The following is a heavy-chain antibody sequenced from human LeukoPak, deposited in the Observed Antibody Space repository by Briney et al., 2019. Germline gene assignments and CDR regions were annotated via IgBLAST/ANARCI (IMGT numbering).Heavy chain of an antibody. Sequence: PPETLSLTCAVYGGSFSGYYWSWMRQPPGKGLEWIGEINHSGCTNYNPSLKSRVTIPVDTSKNQFSLKLSSVTAADTAVYYCARGIMVLDYWGQGTLVTVSS. D-gene: IGHD3-10*01. CDR2: INHSGCT. CDR1: GGSFSGYY. V-gene: IGHV4-34*01. CDR3: ARGIMVLDY. J-gene: IGHJ4*02.